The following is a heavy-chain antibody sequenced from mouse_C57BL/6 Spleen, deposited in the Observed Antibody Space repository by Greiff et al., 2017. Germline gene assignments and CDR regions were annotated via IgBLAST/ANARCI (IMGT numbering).Heavy chain of an antibody. CDR3: TRDYYGNYVDY. CDR2: ISYDGST. V-gene: IGHV3-6*01. D-gene: IGHD2-1*01. J-gene: IGHJ2*01. CDR1: GYSITSGYY. Sequence: EVQLQQSGPGLVKPSQSLSLTCSVTGYSITSGYYWNWIRQFPGNKLEWMGYISYDGSTNYNPSLKNRISITRDTSKNQFFLKLNSVTTEDTATYYCTRDYYGNYVDYWGQGTTLTVSS.